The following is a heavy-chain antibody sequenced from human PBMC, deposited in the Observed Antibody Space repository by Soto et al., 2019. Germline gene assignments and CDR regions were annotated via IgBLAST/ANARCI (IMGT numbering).Heavy chain of an antibody. CDR2: ISASGGSA. CDR3: AKDARSGWNFDY. D-gene: IGHD6-19*01. CDR1: GFTFSSYA. Sequence: EVQLLEPGGALVQPGGSLRLSCAASGFTFSSYAMSWVRQAPGKGLEWVSAISASGGSADYADSVKGRFTISRDNSKNTLYLQMNSLRAEDTAVYYCAKDARSGWNFDYWGQGTLVTVSS. V-gene: IGHV3-23*01. J-gene: IGHJ4*02.